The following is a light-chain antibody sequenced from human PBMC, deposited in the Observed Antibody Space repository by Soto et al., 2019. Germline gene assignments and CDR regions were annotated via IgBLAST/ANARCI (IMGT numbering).Light chain of an antibody. V-gene: IGLV2-14*03. CDR2: DVY. CDR1: SSDVGGSNY. J-gene: IGLJ2*01. CDR3: SSHSSSGTLEV. Sequence: QSALTQPASVSGSPGQSITISCAGTSSDVGGSNYVSWYRQHPGKAPKLMIYDVYNRPSGISNRFSGSKSGNTASLTISGLQAEDEADYYCSSHSSSGTLEVFGAGTQLTVL.